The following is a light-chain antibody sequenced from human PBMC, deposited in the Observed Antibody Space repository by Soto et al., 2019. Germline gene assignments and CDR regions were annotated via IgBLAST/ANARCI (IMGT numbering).Light chain of an antibody. CDR2: GAS. CDR1: QSLSSTY. J-gene: IGKJ4*01. Sequence: EIVLTQSPGTLSLSPGERATLSCRASQSLSSTYLAWYQQKPGQAPRILIYGASSRATGIPDRFSGSGSVTDFTLTITGLEPEDFAIYYCQQYGSLTLTFGGGTRVEIK. CDR3: QQYGSLTLT. V-gene: IGKV3-20*01.